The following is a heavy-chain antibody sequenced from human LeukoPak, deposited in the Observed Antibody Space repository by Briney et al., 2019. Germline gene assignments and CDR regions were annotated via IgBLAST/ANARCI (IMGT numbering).Heavy chain of an antibody. Sequence: GGSLRLSCAASGFTFSSYSMNWVRQAPGKGLEWVSSISSSSSYIYYADSVKGRFTISRDNAKNSLYLQMNSLGAEDTAVYYCAREVDIVVVPAAPSDAFDIWGQGTMVTVSS. V-gene: IGHV3-21*01. D-gene: IGHD2-2*01. CDR2: ISSSSSYI. CDR1: GFTFSSYS. CDR3: AREVDIVVVPAAPSDAFDI. J-gene: IGHJ3*02.